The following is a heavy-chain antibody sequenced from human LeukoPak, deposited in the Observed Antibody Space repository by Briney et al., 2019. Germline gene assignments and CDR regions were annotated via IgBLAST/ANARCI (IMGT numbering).Heavy chain of an antibody. CDR3: ARDYCSGGSCYSNYGDAFDI. CDR2: ISAYSGNT. J-gene: IGHJ3*02. D-gene: IGHD2-15*01. Sequence: GASVKVSCKASGYTFTSYGISWVRQAPGQGLEWMGWISAYSGNTNYAQKLQGRVTMTTDTSTSTAYMELRSLRSDDTAVYYCARDYCSGGSCYSNYGDAFDIWGQGTMVTVSS. CDR1: GYTFTSYG. V-gene: IGHV1-18*01.